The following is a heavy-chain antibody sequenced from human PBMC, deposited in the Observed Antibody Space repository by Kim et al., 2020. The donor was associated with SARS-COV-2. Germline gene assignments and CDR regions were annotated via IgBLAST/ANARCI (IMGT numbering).Heavy chain of an antibody. J-gene: IGHJ4*02. CDR2: IYYSGST. V-gene: IGHV4-31*03. D-gene: IGHD2-15*01. CDR1: GGSISSGGYY. CDR3: ARGRSILELGIYYFDY. Sequence: SETLSLTCTVSGGSISSGGYYWSWIRQHPGKGLEWIGYIYYSGSTYYNPSLKSRVTISVDTSKNQFSLKLSSVTAADTAVYYCARGRSILELGIYYFDYWGQGTLVTVSS.